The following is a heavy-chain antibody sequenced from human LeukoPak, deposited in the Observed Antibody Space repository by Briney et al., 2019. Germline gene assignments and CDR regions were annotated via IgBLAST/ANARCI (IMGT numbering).Heavy chain of an antibody. Sequence: ASVKVSCKASGSRFRSDVFNWVRQAPGQGLEWMGWISAYNGYTDYAQKFQFRVTMTTDTSTSTVYMELRNLSSDNTAVYYCARTMTTMTTHGELDFWGQGTLVTVSS. J-gene: IGHJ4*02. CDR1: GSRFRSDV. CDR2: ISAYNGYT. CDR3: ARTMTTMTTHGELDF. D-gene: IGHD4-17*01. V-gene: IGHV1-18*01.